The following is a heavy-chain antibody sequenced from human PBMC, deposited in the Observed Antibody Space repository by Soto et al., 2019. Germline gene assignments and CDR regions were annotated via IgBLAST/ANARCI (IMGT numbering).Heavy chain of an antibody. CDR1: GFTFSSYA. CDR2: ISGSGGST. CDR3: AKEENSSGWYTDY. J-gene: IGHJ4*02. D-gene: IGHD6-19*01. V-gene: IGHV3-23*01. Sequence: PGGSLRLSCAASGFTFSSYAMSRVRQAPGKGLEWVSAISGSGGSTYYAESVKGRFTISRDNSKNTLYLQMNSLRAEDTAVYYCAKEENSSGWYTDYWGQGTLVTVSS.